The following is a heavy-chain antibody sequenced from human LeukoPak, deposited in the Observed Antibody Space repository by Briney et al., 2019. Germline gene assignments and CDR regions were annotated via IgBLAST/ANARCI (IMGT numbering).Heavy chain of an antibody. J-gene: IGHJ4*02. CDR2: IIPIFGTA. D-gene: IGHD2-15*01. CDR3: ARDLGYCSGGSCYSGDSFDY. CDR1: GGTFSSYA. V-gene: IGHV1-69*01. Sequence: ASVKVSCKASGGTFSSYAISCVRQAPGQGLEWMGEIIPIFGTANYAQKFQGRVTITADESTSTAYMELSSLRSEDTAVYYCARDLGYCSGGSCYSGDSFDYWGQGTLVTVSS.